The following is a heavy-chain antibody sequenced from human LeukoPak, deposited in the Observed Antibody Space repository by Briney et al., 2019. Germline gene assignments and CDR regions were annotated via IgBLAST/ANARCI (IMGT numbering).Heavy chain of an antibody. CDR1: GFTVSRSY. Sequence: GRSLRLSCAASGFTVSRSYMIWARQAPGKGLEWVSVIYSGGTTYYADSVKGRFTISRDNSKNTLYLQMNSLRAEDTAVYYCAKRRLYYDSSGPFDYWGQGTLVTVSS. CDR3: AKRRLYYDSSGPFDY. V-gene: IGHV3-53*05. J-gene: IGHJ4*02. CDR2: IYSGGTT. D-gene: IGHD3-22*01.